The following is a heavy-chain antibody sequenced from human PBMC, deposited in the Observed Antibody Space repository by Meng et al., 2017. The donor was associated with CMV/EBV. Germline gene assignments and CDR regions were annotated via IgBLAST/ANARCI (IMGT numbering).Heavy chain of an antibody. J-gene: IGHJ6*02. V-gene: IGHV4-39*07. Sequence: GSLRLSCTVSGGSISSSSHYWGWLRQPPGKGLEWFGSIYYSGSTYYNPSLKSRVTISVDTSKNPFSLKLSSVTAADTAVYYCARDPHFTIFGVVPYDYYGMDVWGQGTTVTVSS. CDR2: IYYSGST. CDR3: ARDPHFTIFGVVPYDYYGMDV. D-gene: IGHD3-3*01. CDR1: GGSISSSSHY.